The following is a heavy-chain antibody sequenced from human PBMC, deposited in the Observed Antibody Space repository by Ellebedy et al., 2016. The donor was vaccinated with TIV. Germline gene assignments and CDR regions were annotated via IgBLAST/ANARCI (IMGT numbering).Heavy chain of an antibody. CDR2: IYPTDSDT. V-gene: IGHV5-51*01. Sequence: GESLKISCKGAGYSFTDYWIGWVRQMPGKGLEWMGSIYPTDSDTRFSPSFRGQVTISADKSISTAYLQWSSLKASDTAVYYCARSDEALDYWGQGTLVTVSS. J-gene: IGHJ4*02. CDR1: GYSFTDYW. CDR3: ARSDEALDY.